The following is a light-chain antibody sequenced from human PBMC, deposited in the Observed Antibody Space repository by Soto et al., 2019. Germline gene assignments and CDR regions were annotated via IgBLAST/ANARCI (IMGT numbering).Light chain of an antibody. CDR3: QSHANRLNVEV. J-gene: IGLJ3*02. CDR2: GNR. Sequence: QSVLTQPPSVSGAPGQRISISCTGSSSNIGAGSDVHWYQQLPGTAPKLLIYGNRNRPSGVPDRFSGSKSGTSASLAISGLQPEDEADYYCQSHANRLNVEVFGGGTKLTVL. CDR1: SSNIGAGSD. V-gene: IGLV1-40*01.